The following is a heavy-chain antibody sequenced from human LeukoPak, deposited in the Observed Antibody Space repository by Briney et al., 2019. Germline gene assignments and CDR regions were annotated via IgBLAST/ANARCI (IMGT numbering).Heavy chain of an antibody. J-gene: IGHJ4*02. CDR1: TFTFSSFS. CDR2: ISSSSSTI. Sequence: GGSLRLSCAASTFTFSSFSMLGASQAPGKGLEWVSYISSSSSTIYYADSVKGRFTISRDNAKNSLYLQMNSLTAEDTAVYYCARDQRLWFYDYWGQGTLVTVSS. D-gene: IGHD3-10*01. CDR3: ARDQRLWFYDY. V-gene: IGHV3-48*01.